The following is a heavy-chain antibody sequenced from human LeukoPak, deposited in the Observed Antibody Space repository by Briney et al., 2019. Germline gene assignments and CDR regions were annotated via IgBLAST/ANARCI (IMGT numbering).Heavy chain of an antibody. CDR3: ASREWGDAFDI. J-gene: IGHJ3*02. CDR1: GASISTNTYY. CDR2: ISYSGST. Sequence: SETLSLTCAVSGASISTNTYYWGWIRQPPGKGLEWIGSISYSGSTYYNPSLKSRVTISGDTSKNQFSLKLSSVTAADTAVYYCASREWGDAFDIWGQGTMVTVSS. D-gene: IGHD3-3*01. V-gene: IGHV4-39*01.